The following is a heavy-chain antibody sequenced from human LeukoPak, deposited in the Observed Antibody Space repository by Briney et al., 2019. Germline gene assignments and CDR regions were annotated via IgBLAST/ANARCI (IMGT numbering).Heavy chain of an antibody. CDR3: ARGGNDYGDYALDY. CDR2: IYCSGST. D-gene: IGHD4-17*01. J-gene: IGHJ4*02. CDR1: GGSISSYY. Sequence: SETLSLTCTVSGGSISSYYWSWIRQPPGKGLEWIGYIYCSGSTNYNPSLKSRVTISVDRSKNQFSLKLSSVTAADTAVYYCARGGNDYGDYALDYWGQGTLVTVSS. V-gene: IGHV4-59*12.